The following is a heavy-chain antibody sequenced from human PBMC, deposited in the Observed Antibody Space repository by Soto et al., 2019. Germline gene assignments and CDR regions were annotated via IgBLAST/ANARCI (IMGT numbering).Heavy chain of an antibody. CDR1: GFTFSDHY. Sequence: EVQLVESGGGLVQPGGSLRLSCAVSGFTFSDHYMDWVRQAPGKGLEWVARSRNKANSYTTEYAASVKGRFTISRDDSENSLYLQMDSLKTEDTAVYFCIRPMTGTTRGFDYWGQGTLVTVSS. D-gene: IGHD1-1*01. CDR3: IRPMTGTTRGFDY. J-gene: IGHJ4*02. CDR2: SRNKANSYTT. V-gene: IGHV3-72*01.